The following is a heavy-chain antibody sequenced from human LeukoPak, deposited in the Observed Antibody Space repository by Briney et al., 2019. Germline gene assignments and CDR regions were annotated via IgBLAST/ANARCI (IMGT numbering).Heavy chain of an antibody. J-gene: IGHJ4*02. Sequence: SQTLSLTCAVSGGSISSGGYSWSWIRQPPGKGLEWIGYIYYSGSTNYNPSLKSRVTTSVDTSKNQFSLKLSSVTAADTAVYYCARGHRWVDYWGQGTLVTVSS. CDR1: GGSISSGGYS. V-gene: IGHV4-30-4*07. D-gene: IGHD1-26*01. CDR3: ARGHRWVDY. CDR2: IYYSGST.